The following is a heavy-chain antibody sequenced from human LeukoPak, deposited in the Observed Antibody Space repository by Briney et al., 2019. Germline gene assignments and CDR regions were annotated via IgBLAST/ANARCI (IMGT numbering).Heavy chain of an antibody. J-gene: IGHJ3*02. CDR1: GFTFSNYE. CDR2: ISTDGTMA. CDR3: AKERHRYCSGGSCDAFDI. V-gene: IGHV3-48*03. Sequence: GGSLRLSCAASGFTFSNYEMNWVRQAPGKGLEWISYISTDGTMAYYADSVKGRFTISRDNSKNTLYLQMNSLRAEDTAVYYCAKERHRYCSGGSCDAFDIWGQGTMVTVSS. D-gene: IGHD2-15*01.